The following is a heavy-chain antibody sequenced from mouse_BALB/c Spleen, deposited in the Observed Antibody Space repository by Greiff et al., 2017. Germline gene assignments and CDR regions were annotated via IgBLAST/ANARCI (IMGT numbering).Heavy chain of an antibody. CDR1: GYSITSDYA. CDR2: ISYSGST. V-gene: IGHV3-2*02. CDR3: ARSGDLLGDY. J-gene: IGHJ2*01. D-gene: IGHD1-1*01. Sequence: EVKLMESGPGLVKPSQSLSLTCTVTGYSITSDYAWNWIRQFPGNKLEWMGYISYSGSTSYNPSLKSRISITRDTSKNQFFLQLNSVTTEDTATYYCARSGDLLGDYWGQGTTLTVSS.